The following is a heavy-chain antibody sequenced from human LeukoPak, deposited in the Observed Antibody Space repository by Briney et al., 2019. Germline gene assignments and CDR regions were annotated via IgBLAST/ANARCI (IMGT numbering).Heavy chain of an antibody. CDR2: IYTSGST. D-gene: IGHD4-23*01. Sequence: PSETLSLTCTVSGGSISSYYRSWVPQPPGKGLEWIGYIYTSGSTNYNPSLKSRVTISVDTSKNQFSLKLSSVTAADTAVYYCARRGGDYWGQGILVTVSS. V-gene: IGHV4-4*09. CDR3: ARRGGDY. CDR1: GGSISSYY. J-gene: IGHJ4*02.